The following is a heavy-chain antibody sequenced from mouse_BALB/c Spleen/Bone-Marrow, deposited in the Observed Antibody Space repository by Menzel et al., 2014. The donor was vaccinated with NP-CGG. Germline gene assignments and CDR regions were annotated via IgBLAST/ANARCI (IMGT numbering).Heavy chain of an antibody. CDR3: ARYDGYFDY. CDR2: INPGSGST. CDR1: GYAFTDYL. Sequence: QVQLQQSGAELVRPGTSVKVSCKASGYAFTDYLMEWLKQRPGQGLEWIGVINPGSGSTNYKEKFKDKATLTADKSSSTAYMQLSSLTSDDSAVYFCARYDGYFDYWGQGTILTVSS. J-gene: IGHJ2*01. V-gene: IGHV1-54*01. D-gene: IGHD2-3*01.